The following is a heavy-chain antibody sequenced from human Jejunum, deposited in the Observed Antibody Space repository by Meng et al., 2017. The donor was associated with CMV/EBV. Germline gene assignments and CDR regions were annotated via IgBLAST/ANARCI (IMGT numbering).Heavy chain of an antibody. CDR1: SYS. D-gene: IGHD3/OR15-3a*01. J-gene: IGHJ4*02. V-gene: IGHV3-48*04. Sequence: SYSMNWVRQAPGKGLEWVSYISSGSHTVYYADSVKGRFTISRDNTKNSLYLQMNSLRADDTAVYYCARGGTYDFWTTYFSFPFDYWGQGTPVTVSS. CDR2: ISSGSHTV. CDR3: ARGGTYDFWTTYFSFPFDY.